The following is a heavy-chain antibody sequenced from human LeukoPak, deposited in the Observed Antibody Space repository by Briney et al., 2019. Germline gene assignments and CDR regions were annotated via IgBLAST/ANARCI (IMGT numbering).Heavy chain of an antibody. D-gene: IGHD3-10*01. J-gene: IGHJ5*02. CDR3: ARDRFGELLYLNSGWFDP. CDR1: GFTFSSYD. V-gene: IGHV3-30-3*01. Sequence: GGSLRLSCAASGFTFSSYDMYWVRQAPGKGLEWVTVISYDGSNKYYADSVKGRFTISRDNAKNSLYLQMNSLRAEDTAVYYCARDRFGELLYLNSGWFDPWGQGTLVTVSS. CDR2: ISYDGSNK.